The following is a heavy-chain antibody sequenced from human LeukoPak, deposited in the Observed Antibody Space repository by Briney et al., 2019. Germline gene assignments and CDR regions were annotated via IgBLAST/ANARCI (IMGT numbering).Heavy chain of an antibody. J-gene: IGHJ4*02. Sequence: PGGSLRLSCAASGFTFSSYGMHWVRQAPGKGLEWVAFIRYDGSNKYYADSVKGRFTISRDNSKNTLYLQMNSLRAEDTAVYYCAKDKVVGAVYYFDYWGQGTLVTVSS. CDR3: AKDKVVGAVYYFDY. CDR1: GFTFSSYG. V-gene: IGHV3-30*02. CDR2: IRYDGSNK. D-gene: IGHD1-26*01.